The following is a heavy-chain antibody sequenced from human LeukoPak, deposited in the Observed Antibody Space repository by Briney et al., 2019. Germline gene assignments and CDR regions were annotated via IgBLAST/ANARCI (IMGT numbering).Heavy chain of an antibody. CDR2: ISAYNGNA. J-gene: IGHJ4*02. V-gene: IGHV1-18*01. Sequence: ASVKVSCKAAGYAFTSYGISWVRQAPGQGIEWMGWISAYNGNANYAQKLQGRVTMTTDTSTSTAYMELRSLRSDDTAVYYCARERATYFDYWGQGTLVTVSS. D-gene: IGHD1-26*01. CDR1: GYAFTSYG. CDR3: ARERATYFDY.